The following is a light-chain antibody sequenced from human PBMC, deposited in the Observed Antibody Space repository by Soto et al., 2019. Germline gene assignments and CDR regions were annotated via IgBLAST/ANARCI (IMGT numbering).Light chain of an antibody. CDR2: DVT. CDR1: SSDVGGYYS. J-gene: IGLJ1*01. Sequence: QSVLTQPASVSGSPGQSITISCTGTSSDVGGYYSVSWYQQHPGKAPKLMTYDVTNRPSGVSNRFSGSKSGNTASLTISGLQAEDEADYYCSSYTSSSTDVFGTGTKLTVL. CDR3: SSYTSSSTDV. V-gene: IGLV2-14*01.